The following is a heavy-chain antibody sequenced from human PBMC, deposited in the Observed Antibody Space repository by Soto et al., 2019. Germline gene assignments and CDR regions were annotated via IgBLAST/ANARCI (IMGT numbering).Heavy chain of an antibody. V-gene: IGHV1-3*01. CDR1: GYTFTSYA. J-gene: IGHJ4*02. Sequence: QVQLVQSGAEVKKPGASVKVSCKASGYTFTSYAMHWVRQAPGQRLEWMGWINAGNGNTKYSQKFKGRVTITRDTSASTAYMELSSLRSEDTAVYYCAIKYYDFWSGYYSPHYFDYWGQGTLVTVSS. CDR2: INAGNGNT. D-gene: IGHD3-3*01. CDR3: AIKYYDFWSGYYSPHYFDY.